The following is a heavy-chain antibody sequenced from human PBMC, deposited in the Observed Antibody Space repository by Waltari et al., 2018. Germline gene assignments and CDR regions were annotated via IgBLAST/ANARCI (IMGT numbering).Heavy chain of an antibody. CDR1: VGSITSSSYY. Sequence: QLQESGPGLVKPSETPSLTSTLSVGSITSSSYYWGWLRQPPGKGLEWIGSIYYSGSTYYNPSLKSRVTISVDTSKNQFSLKLSSVTAADTAVYYCARKRSYARGAFDIWGQGTMVTVSS. J-gene: IGHJ3*02. CDR2: IYYSGST. CDR3: ARKRSYARGAFDI. V-gene: IGHV4-39*01. D-gene: IGHD3-16*02.